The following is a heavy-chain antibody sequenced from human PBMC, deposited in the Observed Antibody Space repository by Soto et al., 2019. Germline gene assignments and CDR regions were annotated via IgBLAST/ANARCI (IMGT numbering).Heavy chain of an antibody. Sequence: QVQLVQSGAEVKKPGSSVKVSCKASGGTFSSYAISWVRQAPGQGLEWMGGIIPIFGTANYAQKFQGRVTMTADESTSTAYMELSSLRSEDTAVYYCASNRRSRWLHYYGMDVWGQGTTVTVSS. CDR3: ASNRRSRWLHYYGMDV. V-gene: IGHV1-69*12. CDR1: GGTFSSYA. J-gene: IGHJ6*02. CDR2: IIPIFGTA. D-gene: IGHD5-12*01.